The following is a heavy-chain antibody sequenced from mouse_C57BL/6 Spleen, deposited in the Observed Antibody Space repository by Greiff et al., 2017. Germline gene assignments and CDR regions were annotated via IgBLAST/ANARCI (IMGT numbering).Heavy chain of an antibody. V-gene: IGHV1-59*01. CDR1: GYTFTSYW. CDR2: IDPSDSYT. J-gene: IGHJ4*01. D-gene: IGHD3-3*01. CDR3: ARPGTDYAMDY. Sequence: QVQLQQPGAELVRPGTSVKLSCKASGYTFTSYWMHWVKQRPGQGLEWIGVIDPSDSYTNYNQKFKGKATLTVDTSSSTTYMQLSSLTSEDSAVYYWARPGTDYAMDYWGQGASVTVSS.